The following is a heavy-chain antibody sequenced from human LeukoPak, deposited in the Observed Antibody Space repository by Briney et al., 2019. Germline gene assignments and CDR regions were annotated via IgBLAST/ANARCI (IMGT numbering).Heavy chain of an antibody. J-gene: IGHJ4*02. D-gene: IGHD6-13*01. CDR1: GYTFTIYY. V-gene: IGHV1-46*01. CDR2: INPSGGST. CDR3: ARQTTSTAGPDY. Sequence: GASVKVSCKASGYTFTIYYMHWVRQAPGQGLEWMGIINPSGGSTSYAQKFQGRVTMTRDTSTNTVYMELSSLRSEDTAVYYCARQTTSTAGPDYWGQGTLVTVSS.